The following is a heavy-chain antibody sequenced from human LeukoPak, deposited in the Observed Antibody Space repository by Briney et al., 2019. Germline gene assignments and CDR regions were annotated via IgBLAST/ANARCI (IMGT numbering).Heavy chain of an antibody. CDR1: GRTFSSYA. J-gene: IGHJ3*02. V-gene: IGHV1-69*05. Sequence: PSVKLSCKSSGRTFSSYAISVVRQAPGQGLEWMGGIIPIFGTANYAEKFQGRVTITTDESTSTAYMELSSLRSEDTAVYYCARGPMGPNYYDHFDIWGQGTMVTVSS. CDR3: ARGPMGPNYYDHFDI. CDR2: IIPIFGTA. D-gene: IGHD3-22*01.